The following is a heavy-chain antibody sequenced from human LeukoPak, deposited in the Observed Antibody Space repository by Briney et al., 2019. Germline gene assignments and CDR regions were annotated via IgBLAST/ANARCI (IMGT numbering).Heavy chain of an antibody. D-gene: IGHD7-27*01. CDR3: ARSPNWGWGSFDY. CDR2: IKQDGSEK. Sequence: GGSLRLSCAASGFIFSSSWMSWVRQAPGKGLEWVAYIKQDGSEKHYADSVKGRFTISRDNAKNSLYLQMNSLRAEDTAVYYCARSPNWGWGSFDYWGQGTLVTVSS. V-gene: IGHV3-7*01. J-gene: IGHJ4*02. CDR1: GFIFSSSW.